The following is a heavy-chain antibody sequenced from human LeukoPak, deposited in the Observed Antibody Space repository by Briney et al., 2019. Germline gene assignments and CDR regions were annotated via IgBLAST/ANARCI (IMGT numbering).Heavy chain of an antibody. CDR1: GFTFSSYA. CDR2: ISYDGSNK. Sequence: PGRSLRLSCAASGFTFSSYAMHWVRQAPGKGLEWVAVISYDGSNKYYADSVKGRFTISRDNSKNTLYLQMNSLRAEDTAVYYCAKDPFYSSSSLAFDIWGQGTMVTVSS. V-gene: IGHV3-30-3*01. CDR3: AKDPFYSSSSLAFDI. J-gene: IGHJ3*02. D-gene: IGHD6-6*01.